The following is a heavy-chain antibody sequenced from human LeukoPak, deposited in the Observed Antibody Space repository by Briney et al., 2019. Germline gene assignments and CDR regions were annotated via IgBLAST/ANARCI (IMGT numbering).Heavy chain of an antibody. CDR3: ARDRGGNYYLDY. CDR1: GFTFSSYA. V-gene: IGHV3-30-3*01. Sequence: GGSLRLSCAASGFTFSSYAMHWVRQAPGKGLEWVAVISYDGSNKYYADSVKGRFTISRDNSKNTLYLQMNSLRAEDTAVYYCARDRGGNYYLDYWGQGTLVTVSS. CDR2: ISYDGSNK. D-gene: IGHD3-10*01. J-gene: IGHJ4*02.